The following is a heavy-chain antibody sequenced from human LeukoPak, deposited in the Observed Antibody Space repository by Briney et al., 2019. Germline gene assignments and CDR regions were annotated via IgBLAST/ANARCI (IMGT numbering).Heavy chain of an antibody. CDR2: VNHSGSA. CDR3: ARGPMLQLELRKKYNWFDP. J-gene: IGHJ5*02. D-gene: IGHD1-7*01. Sequence: SETLSLTCVVYGETFTNYYWSWIRQPPGKGLEWIGEVNHSGSANYNPSLKSRVTISVDTSKSQFSLRLNSVTAADTAVYYCARGPMLQLELRKKYNWFDPWGQGSLVTVSS. V-gene: IGHV4-34*01. CDR1: GETFTNYY.